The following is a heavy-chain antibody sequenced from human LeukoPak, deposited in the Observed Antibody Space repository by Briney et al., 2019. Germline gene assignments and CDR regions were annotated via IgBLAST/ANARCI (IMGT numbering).Heavy chain of an antibody. CDR2: IYSSGST. CDR1: GGSISSYF. Sequence: PSETLSLTCTVSGGSISSYFWSWIRRPPGEGLEWIGHIYSSGSTNYNPSLESRVTMSVDTSKNQFSLKLSSVTAADTAVYYCARNPAGPVDFDYWGQGTLVTVSS. D-gene: IGHD4-23*01. J-gene: IGHJ4*02. V-gene: IGHV4-59*01. CDR3: ARNPAGPVDFDY.